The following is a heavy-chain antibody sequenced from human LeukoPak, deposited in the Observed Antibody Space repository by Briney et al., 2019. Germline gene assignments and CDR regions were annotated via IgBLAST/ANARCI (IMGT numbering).Heavy chain of an antibody. CDR1: GGSFSDYY. V-gene: IGHV4-4*07. J-gene: IGHJ3*02. CDR3: ASIPLTGYYSRDAFDI. Sequence: PSETLSLTCTVSGGSFSDYYWSWIRQPAGKGLEWIGRIYTSGSTNYNPSLQSRITMSVDTSKNQFSLKLSSVTAADTAVYYCASIPLTGYYSRDAFDIWGQGTMVTVSS. D-gene: IGHD3-9*01. CDR2: IYTSGST.